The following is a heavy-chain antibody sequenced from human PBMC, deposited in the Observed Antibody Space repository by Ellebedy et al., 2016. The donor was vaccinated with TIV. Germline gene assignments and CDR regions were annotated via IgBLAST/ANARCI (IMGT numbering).Heavy chain of an antibody. Sequence: GESLNISCEASGFTFSDYYMSCIRQAEGKGLEWVSYISNSGSTIYYADSVKGRFTISRDNAKNSLYLQMNSLRAEDTAVYYCARAIYGASYLWGRGTLVTVSS. CDR1: GFTFSDYY. D-gene: IGHD4-17*01. CDR2: ISNSGSTI. V-gene: IGHV3-11*01. J-gene: IGHJ2*01. CDR3: ARAIYGASYL.